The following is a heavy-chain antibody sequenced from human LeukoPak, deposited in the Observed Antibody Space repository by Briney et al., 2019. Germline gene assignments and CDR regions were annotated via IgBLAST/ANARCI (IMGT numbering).Heavy chain of an antibody. Sequence: GGSLRLSCAASGFTVSSNYMSWVRQAPGKGLEWVSVIYSGGSTYYADSVKGRFTISRHNSKNTLYLQMNSLRAEDTAVYYCARDSLRGYSYGKLDYWGQGTLVTVSS. J-gene: IGHJ4*02. CDR1: GFTVSSNY. CDR2: IYSGGST. CDR3: ARDSLRGYSYGKLDY. D-gene: IGHD5-18*01. V-gene: IGHV3-53*04.